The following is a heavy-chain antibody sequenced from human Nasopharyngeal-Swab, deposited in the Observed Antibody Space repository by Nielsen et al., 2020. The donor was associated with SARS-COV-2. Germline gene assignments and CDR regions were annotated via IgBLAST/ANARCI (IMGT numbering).Heavy chain of an antibody. V-gene: IGHV4-34*01. CDR3: ARAIFGVVIIFNYYYMDV. CDR2: INHSGST. J-gene: IGHJ6*03. D-gene: IGHD3-3*01. Sequence: WIRQRPGKGLEWIGKINHSGSTNYNPSLKSRVTISVDTSKNQFSLKLSSVTAADTAVYYCARAIFGVVIIFNYYYMDVWGKGTTVTVSS.